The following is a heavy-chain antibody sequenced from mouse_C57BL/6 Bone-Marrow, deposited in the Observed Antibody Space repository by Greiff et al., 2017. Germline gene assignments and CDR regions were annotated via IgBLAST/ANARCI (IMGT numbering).Heavy chain of an antibody. CDR1: GYTFTSYW. Sequence: VQLQQPGAELVKPGASVKMSCKASGYTFTSYWITWVKQRPGQGLEWIGDIYPGSGSTNYNEKFKSKATLTVDTSSSTAYMQLSSLTSEDSAVYYCAPNYYGSSYWYFDVWGTGTTVTVSS. J-gene: IGHJ1*03. CDR2: IYPGSGST. V-gene: IGHV1-55*01. CDR3: APNYYGSSYWYFDV. D-gene: IGHD1-1*01.